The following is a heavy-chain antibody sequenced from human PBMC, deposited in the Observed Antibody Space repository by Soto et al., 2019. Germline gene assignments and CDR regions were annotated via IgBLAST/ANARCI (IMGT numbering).Heavy chain of an antibody. Sequence: LRLSYAASGFTFSDYSMTWVRQAPGKGLEWVSSISDNSAYIYYADSVKGRFTISRDNAKSSLFLQMNSLRAEDTAIYYCAKEERAAVDYWGQGTLVTVSS. D-gene: IGHD1-26*01. V-gene: IGHV3-21*06. J-gene: IGHJ4*02. CDR1: GFTFSDYS. CDR3: AKEERAAVDY. CDR2: ISDNSAYI.